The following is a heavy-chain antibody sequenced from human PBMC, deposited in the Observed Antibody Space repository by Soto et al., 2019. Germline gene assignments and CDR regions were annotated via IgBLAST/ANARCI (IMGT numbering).Heavy chain of an antibody. CDR1: GFTFSDYA. CDR3: AKGARQWLVTSDFNY. V-gene: IGHV3-30*18. J-gene: IGHJ4*02. Sequence: VQLVESGGGVVQPGRSLRLSCAASGFTFSDYAMHWVRQAPGKGLEWVAVVSHDGRNTHYADSVKGRFTISRDSSKNMVSLEVTSLRADDTAIYYWAKGARQWLVTSDFNYGGQGALVTVSS. D-gene: IGHD6-19*01. CDR2: VSHDGRNT.